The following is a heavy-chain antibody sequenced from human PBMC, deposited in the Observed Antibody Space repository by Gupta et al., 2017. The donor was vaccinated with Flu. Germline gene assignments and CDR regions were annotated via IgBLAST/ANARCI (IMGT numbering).Heavy chain of an antibody. V-gene: IGHV3-72*01. CDR2: SKNRATSYTT. D-gene: IGHD3-22*01. CDR3: TRLNFYDGSGYYNDF. Sequence: EVQLVESGGGLVKPGGSLRLSCVVSGFTLSDHHLDWVRQAPGKGLEWIGRSKNRATSYTTVYAASVEGRFTFSRDDSKNSVNLQMNSLKTEDTAVYYCTRLNFYDGSGYYNDFWGQGTLVAVSS. CDR1: GFTLSDHH. J-gene: IGHJ4*02.